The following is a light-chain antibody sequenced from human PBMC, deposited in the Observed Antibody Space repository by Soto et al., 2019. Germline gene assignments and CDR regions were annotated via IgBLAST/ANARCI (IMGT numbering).Light chain of an antibody. Sequence: QSVLTQPRSVSGSPGQSVTISCTGTSSDVGGYKYVSWYQQYPGKAPKLMIHDVSRRPSGVPDRFSGSKSGNTASLTISGLQAEDEADYYCCSYAGTYTWVFGGGTK. J-gene: IGLJ3*02. CDR3: CSYAGTYTWV. CDR1: SSDVGGYKY. CDR2: DVS. V-gene: IGLV2-11*01.